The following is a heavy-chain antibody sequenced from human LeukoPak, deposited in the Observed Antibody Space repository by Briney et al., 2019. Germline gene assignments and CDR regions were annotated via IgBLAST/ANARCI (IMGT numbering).Heavy chain of an antibody. V-gene: IGHV1-2*02. CDR1: GYAFTGYY. Sequence: ASVKVSCKASGYAFTGYYMHWVRQAPGQGLEWMGWINPNSGGTNYAQKFQGRVTMTRDTSISTAYVELSWLRSDDTAVYYCARPSYYDSSGYYLYYFDYWGQGALVTVSS. CDR2: INPNSGGT. CDR3: ARPSYYDSSGYYLYYFDY. J-gene: IGHJ4*02. D-gene: IGHD3-22*01.